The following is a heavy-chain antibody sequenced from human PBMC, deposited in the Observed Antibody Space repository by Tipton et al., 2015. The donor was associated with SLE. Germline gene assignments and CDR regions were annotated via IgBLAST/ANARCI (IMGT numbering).Heavy chain of an antibody. Sequence: TLSLTCTVSGYSISSGYHWGWIRQPPGKGLEWIGSIYHSGSTNYNPSLKSRVTISVDTSKNQFSLKLSSVTAADTAVYYCALSGGGSYFGKMAYWGQGTLVTVSS. V-gene: IGHV4-38-2*02. CDR3: ALSGGGSYFGKMAY. D-gene: IGHD1-26*01. CDR1: GYSISSGYH. J-gene: IGHJ4*02. CDR2: IYHSGST.